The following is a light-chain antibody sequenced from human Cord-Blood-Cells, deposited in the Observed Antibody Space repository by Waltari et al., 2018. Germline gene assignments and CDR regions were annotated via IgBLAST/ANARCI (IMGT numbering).Light chain of an antibody. CDR2: EGS. V-gene: IGLV2-23*03. CDR3: CSYAGSSTFE. J-gene: IGLJ3*02. Sequence: QSALTQPASVSGSPGQSITISCTGTSSDVGSYNLVSWYQQHPGKAPKLMIYEGSTRPSGVSNRFSGSKSGNTASLTISGLQAEDEADYYCCSYAGSSTFEFGGGTKLTVL. CDR1: SSDVGSYNL.